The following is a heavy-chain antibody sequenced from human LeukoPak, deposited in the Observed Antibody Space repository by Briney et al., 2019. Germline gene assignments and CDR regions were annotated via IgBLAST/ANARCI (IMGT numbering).Heavy chain of an antibody. CDR2: ISGSRGTT. CDR3: AKVRWQLPNYFDY. Sequence: PGGSLRLSCAASGFTFSSYDMSWVRQAPGKGLEWVSAISGSRGTTYYADSVKGRLTISRDNSKNMVYLQMNSLRAEDTAVYYCAKVRWQLPNYFDYWGQGTLVTVSS. J-gene: IGHJ4*02. V-gene: IGHV3-23*01. D-gene: IGHD2-15*01. CDR1: GFTFSSYD.